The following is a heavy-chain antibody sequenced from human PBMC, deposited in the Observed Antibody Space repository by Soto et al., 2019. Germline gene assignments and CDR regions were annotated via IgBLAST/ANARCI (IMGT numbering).Heavy chain of an antibody. J-gene: IGHJ4*02. V-gene: IGHV3-53*02. CDR3: ARCSGWYGQCYFDC. D-gene: IGHD6-13*01. CDR1: GFIVSSSY. CDR2: LYSDGRT. Sequence: DVQLGETGGGLIQPGGSLRLSCAASGFIVSSSYMSWVRQAPGKGLEWVSVLYSDGRTYYADSVKGRFTISRDNSKNTLYLQMNSLSAEDTAVYYCARCSGWYGQCYFDCWGQGTLVTVSS.